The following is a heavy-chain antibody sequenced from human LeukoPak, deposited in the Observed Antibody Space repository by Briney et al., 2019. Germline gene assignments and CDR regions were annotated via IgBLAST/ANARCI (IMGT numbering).Heavy chain of an antibody. V-gene: IGHV3-15*07. CDR2: IKSKTDGGTT. J-gene: IGHJ1*01. Sequence: GGSLRLSCAASGFIFSNAWMNWVRQAPGKGLEWVGHIKSKTDGGTTDYAAPVKGRFTISRDDSKNTLYLQMNSLKTEDTAVYYCIRYGYNLAEYYQHWGQGTLDTVSS. CDR3: IRYGYNLAEYYQH. D-gene: IGHD5-24*01. CDR1: GFIFSNAW.